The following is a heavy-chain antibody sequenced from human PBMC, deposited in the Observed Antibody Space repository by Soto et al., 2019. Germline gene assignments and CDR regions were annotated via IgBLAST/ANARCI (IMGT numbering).Heavy chain of an antibody. Sequence: QLQLQESGPGLVKPSETLSLTCTVSGGSISSRGYYWGWIRQPPGKGLEWIGTIYYSGSTYYNPSLKSRVTISVDTSKNHFSLTLSFVPAADTAVYYCATSNWFDPWGQGTLVTVSS. CDR2: IYYSGST. J-gene: IGHJ5*02. CDR1: GGSISSRGYY. CDR3: ATSNWFDP. V-gene: IGHV4-39*01.